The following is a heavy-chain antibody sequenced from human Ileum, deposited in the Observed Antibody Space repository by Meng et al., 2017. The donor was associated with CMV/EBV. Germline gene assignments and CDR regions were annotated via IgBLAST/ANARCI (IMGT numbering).Heavy chain of an antibody. CDR3: ARVVIAVAGVVYYFDT. V-gene: IGHV1-2*02. J-gene: IGHJ4*02. D-gene: IGHD6-19*01. Sequence: ASVKVSCKASGYTFTGYYIHWVRQAPGQGLEWMGWINPNSGVTIYAQKFQGRVTMTRNTSISTAYMGMSGLRTDDTAVYYRARVVIAVAGVVYYFDTWGRGTMVTVSS. CDR1: GYTFTGYY. CDR2: INPNSGVT.